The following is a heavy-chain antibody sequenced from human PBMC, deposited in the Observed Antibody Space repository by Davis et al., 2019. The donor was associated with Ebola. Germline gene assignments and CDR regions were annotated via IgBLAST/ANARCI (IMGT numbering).Heavy chain of an antibody. J-gene: IGHJ4*02. CDR3: ARALALTSYYAVFGN. CDR1: GFNFNTYP. V-gene: IGHV3-30*04. CDR2: ISYDGKNN. D-gene: IGHD3-9*01. Sequence: GESLKISCAASGFNFNTYPMHWVRQAPGKGLEWLAVISYDGKNNYTADSVKGRFTISRDKSKNTLYLQMNSLRADDTAIYYCARALALTSYYAVFGNWGQGTLVTVSS.